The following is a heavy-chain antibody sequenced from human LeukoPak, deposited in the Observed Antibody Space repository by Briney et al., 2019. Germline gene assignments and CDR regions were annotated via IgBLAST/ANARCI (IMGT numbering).Heavy chain of an antibody. CDR3: ASQIGSGLRSYEDY. Sequence: PSETLSLTCAVYGGSFSGYYWSWIRQPPGKGLEWIGEINHSGSTNYNPSLKSRVTISVDTSKNQFSLKLSSVTAADTAVYYCASQIGSGLRSYEDYWGQGTLVTVSS. CDR2: INHSGST. D-gene: IGHD5-18*01. V-gene: IGHV4-34*01. J-gene: IGHJ4*02. CDR1: GGSFSGYY.